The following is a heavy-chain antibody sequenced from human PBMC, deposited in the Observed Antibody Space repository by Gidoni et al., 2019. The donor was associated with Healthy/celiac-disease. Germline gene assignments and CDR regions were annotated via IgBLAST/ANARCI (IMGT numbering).Heavy chain of an antibody. CDR3: ARDSGYIADPRGFVAYKTSAFDI. J-gene: IGHJ3*02. V-gene: IGHV3-30*04. Sequence: QVQLVESGGGVVQPGRSMRLSCAASGFTFSSYAMHWVRQAPCKGLEWVAVISYDGRNKYYADSVKGRFTISRDNSKNTLYLQMNSLRAEDTAVYYCARDSGYIADPRGFVAYKTSAFDIWVQGTMVTVSS. CDR1: GFTFSSYA. D-gene: IGHD5-18*01. CDR2: ISYDGRNK.